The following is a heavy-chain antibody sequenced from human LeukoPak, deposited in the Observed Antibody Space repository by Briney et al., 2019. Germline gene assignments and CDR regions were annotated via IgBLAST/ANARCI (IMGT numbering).Heavy chain of an antibody. CDR2: IYYSGST. CDR3: ARLFGNSDFDY. J-gene: IGHJ4*02. V-gene: IGHV4-39*01. Sequence: PSETLSLTCTVSGGSISSSSYYWGWIRQPPGKGLEWIGSIYYSGSTYYNPSLKSRVTISVHTSKNQFSLKLSSVTAADTAVYYCARLFGNSDFDYWGQGTLVTVSS. CDR1: GGSISSSSYY. D-gene: IGHD4-23*01.